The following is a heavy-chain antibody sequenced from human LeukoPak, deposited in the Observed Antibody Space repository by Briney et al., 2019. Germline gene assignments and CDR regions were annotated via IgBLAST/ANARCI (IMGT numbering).Heavy chain of an antibody. CDR2: ISGGGGTT. J-gene: IGHJ4*02. V-gene: IGHV3-23*01. Sequence: GGSLRLSCAASGFTFSSYAMSWVRQAPGKGLEWVSAISGGGGTTYYADSVKGRFTISRDKSKNTLYLQMNSLRAEDTAVYYCAKVEWEPLHYFDYWGQGTLVTVSS. CDR1: GFTFSSYA. D-gene: IGHD1-26*01. CDR3: AKVEWEPLHYFDY.